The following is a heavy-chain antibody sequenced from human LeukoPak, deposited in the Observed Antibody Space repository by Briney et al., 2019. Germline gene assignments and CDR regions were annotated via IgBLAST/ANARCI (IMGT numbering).Heavy chain of an antibody. J-gene: IGHJ5*02. D-gene: IGHD3-10*01. CDR3: ARTYGSGSNWFDP. Sequence: SETLSLTCAVSGDSITSGGYSWSWIRQSPGKGLEWIGYIYQSGSTSYNPSLKSRVTMSVDRSKNQLSLNLTSVTAADTAVYYCARTYGSGSNWFDPWGQGTLVTVSS. CDR1: GDSITSGGYS. CDR2: IYQSGST. V-gene: IGHV4-30-2*06.